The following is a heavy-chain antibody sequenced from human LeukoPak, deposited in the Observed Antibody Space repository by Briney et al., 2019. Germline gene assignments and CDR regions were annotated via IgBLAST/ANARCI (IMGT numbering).Heavy chain of an antibody. Sequence: GGSLRLSCAASGFTFSSYSMNWVRQAPGKGLEWVSYISSSSSTTYYADSVKGRFTISRDNAKNSLYPQMNSLRAEDTAVYYCARDHSNWEGVDCWGQGTLVTVSS. V-gene: IGHV3-48*01. CDR1: GFTFSSYS. D-gene: IGHD1-26*01. J-gene: IGHJ4*02. CDR3: ARDHSNWEGVDC. CDR2: ISSSSSTT.